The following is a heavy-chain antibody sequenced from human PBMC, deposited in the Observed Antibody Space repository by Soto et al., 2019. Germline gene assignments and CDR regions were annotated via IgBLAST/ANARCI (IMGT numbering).Heavy chain of an antibody. CDR1: GYTLTELS. CDR2: FDPEDGET. J-gene: IGHJ3*02. D-gene: IGHD3-3*01. Sequence: ASVKVSCKVSGYTLTELSMHWVRQAPGKGLEWMGGFDPEDGETIYAQKFQGRVTMTEDTSTDTAYMELSSLRSEDTAVYYCATDPPYDTIFEYAFDIWGQGTMVTVSS. CDR3: ATDPPYDTIFEYAFDI. V-gene: IGHV1-24*01.